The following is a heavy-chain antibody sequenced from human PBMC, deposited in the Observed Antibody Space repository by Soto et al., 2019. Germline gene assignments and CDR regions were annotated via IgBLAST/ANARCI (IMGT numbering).Heavy chain of an antibody. CDR3: ARDPLITMVRGVRFDY. V-gene: IGHV1-69*08. CDR2: IIPILGIA. J-gene: IGHJ4*02. D-gene: IGHD3-10*01. CDR1: GGTFSSYT. Sequence: QVQLVQSGAEVKKPGSSVKVSCKASGGTFSSYTISWVRQAPGQGLEWMGRIIPILGIANYAQKFHGRVTITADKSTSTAYMELSRLRSEDTAVYYCARDPLITMVRGVRFDYWGQGTLVTVSS.